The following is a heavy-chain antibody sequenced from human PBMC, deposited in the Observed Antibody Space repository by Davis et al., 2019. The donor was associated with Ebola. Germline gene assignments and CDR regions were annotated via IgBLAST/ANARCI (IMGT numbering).Heavy chain of an antibody. V-gene: IGHV4-34*01. CDR1: GGSFSDYY. D-gene: IGHD1-26*01. Sequence: SETLSLTYAGYGGSFSDYYWSWIRQPPGKGLEWIGEINHGGSTNYSPSLNSRVTISIDTSKNQFSLKVTSVTAADTAVYYCARRYSGRYSYHYGMDVWGKGTTVTVSS. CDR3: ARRYSGRYSYHYGMDV. J-gene: IGHJ6*04. CDR2: INHGGST.